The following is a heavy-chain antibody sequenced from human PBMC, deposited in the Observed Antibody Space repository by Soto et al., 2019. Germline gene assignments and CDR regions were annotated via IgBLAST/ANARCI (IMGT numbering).Heavy chain of an antibody. Sequence: GESLKISCKGSGYSFTSYWIGWVRQMPGKGLEWMGIIYPGDSDTRYSPSFQGQVTISADKSISTAYLQWSSLKTSDTAMYYCARLLSLRITMVRGRPNPGNYFDYWGQGTLVTVSS. J-gene: IGHJ4*02. CDR2: IYPGDSDT. D-gene: IGHD3-10*01. CDR3: ARLLSLRITMVRGRPNPGNYFDY. V-gene: IGHV5-51*01. CDR1: GYSFTSYW.